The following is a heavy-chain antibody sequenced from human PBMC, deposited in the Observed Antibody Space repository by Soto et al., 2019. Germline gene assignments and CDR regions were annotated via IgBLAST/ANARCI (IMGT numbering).Heavy chain of an antibody. J-gene: IGHJ6*02. CDR1: GFTFSNYG. Sequence: GGSLRLSCAASGFTFSNYGMHWVRQAPGKGLEWVAVISYDGSNEYYTDSMRGRFTISRDNSKNTLYLQMNSLGAEDTAVYYCAKAATIFGVIPAFDYYYRMDVWGQGTTVTVSS. D-gene: IGHD3-3*01. CDR3: AKAATIFGVIPAFDYYYRMDV. V-gene: IGHV3-30*18. CDR2: ISYDGSNE.